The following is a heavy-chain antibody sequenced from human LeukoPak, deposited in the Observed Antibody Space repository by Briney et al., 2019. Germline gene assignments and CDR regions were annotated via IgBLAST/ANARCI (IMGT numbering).Heavy chain of an antibody. V-gene: IGHV3-30*18. CDR3: AKLRELVTYYYYYGLDV. CDR2: ISYDGVNK. CDR1: GFTFSNYG. J-gene: IGHJ6*02. Sequence: GGSLRLSCAASGFTFSNYGMHWVRQAPGKGLEWVALISYDGVNKYYADSVKGRFSISRDNSKNTLYLRMNSLRVEDTALYYCAKLRELVTYYYYYGLDVWGQGTTVTVSS. D-gene: IGHD1-1*01.